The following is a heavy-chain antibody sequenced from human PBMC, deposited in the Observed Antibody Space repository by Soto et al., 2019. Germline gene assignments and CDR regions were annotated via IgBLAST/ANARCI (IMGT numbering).Heavy chain of an antibody. Sequence: QVQLVQSGGEVKKPGASVKVSCKTSGYTFTGYGISWVRQAPGQGPEWMGWISPYNGNTKYAQSFQGRVTMTTDTATRTAYMDLRSLRSDDTAVYYCARAYHDRSSFSYAGYWGPGTLVNVSS. CDR1: GYTFTGYG. J-gene: IGHJ4*02. D-gene: IGHD3-3*01. CDR3: ARAYHDRSSFSYAGY. CDR2: ISPYNGNT. V-gene: IGHV1-18*01.